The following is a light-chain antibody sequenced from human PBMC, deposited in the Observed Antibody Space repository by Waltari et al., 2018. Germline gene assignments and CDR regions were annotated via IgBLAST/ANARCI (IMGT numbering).Light chain of an antibody. V-gene: IGKV4-1*01. CDR3: QQYHSTPYT. CDR1: QNVLYAFNNKKF. J-gene: IGKJ2*01. Sequence: DIVMTQSPDSLAVSLGERATINCKSSQNVLYAFNNKKFLSWYQQKPGQPPRLLIYWASTREAGVPDRFSGSGSGADFALTISSLQTDDAAVYYCQQYHSTPYTFGPGTKLES. CDR2: WAS.